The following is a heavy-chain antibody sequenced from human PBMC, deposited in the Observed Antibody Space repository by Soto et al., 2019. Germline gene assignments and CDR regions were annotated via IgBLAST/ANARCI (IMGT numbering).Heavy chain of an antibody. CDR3: ASDDLGYCSGGSCYSPEG. J-gene: IGHJ4*02. D-gene: IGHD2-15*01. Sequence: QVQLVQSGAEGKKPGSSVKVSCKASGGTFSSYAISWVRQAPGQGLEWMGGIIPIFGTANYAQKFQGRVTSTADESTSTAYMELSSLRSEDTAVYYCASDDLGYCSGGSCYSPEGWGQGTLVTVSS. CDR2: IIPIFGTA. V-gene: IGHV1-69*01. CDR1: GGTFSSYA.